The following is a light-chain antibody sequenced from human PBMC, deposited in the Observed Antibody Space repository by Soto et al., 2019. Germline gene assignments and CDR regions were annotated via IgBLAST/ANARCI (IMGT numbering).Light chain of an antibody. Sequence: DIVLTQSPGTLSLSPGERATLSCRASQSASSSYLAWYQQRPGQAPRLLMFRASTRATGIPARFSGSGSGTEFTLTISSLQSEDFAVYYCQQYYDWPITFGQGTRLEN. CDR1: QSASSSY. V-gene: IGKV3-15*01. J-gene: IGKJ5*01. CDR2: RAS. CDR3: QQYYDWPIT.